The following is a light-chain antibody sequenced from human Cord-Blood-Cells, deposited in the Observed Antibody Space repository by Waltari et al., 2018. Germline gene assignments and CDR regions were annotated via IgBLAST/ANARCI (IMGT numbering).Light chain of an antibody. CDR1: QSISSY. CDR3: QQSYSTPGT. J-gene: IGKJ1*01. V-gene: IGKV1-39*01. CDR2: AAS. Sequence: DIQMTQSPSSLSASVGDRVTITCRASQSISSYLNGYQQKPGKAPKLLIYAASSLQSGVPSRFSGSGSGTDVTLTISSLQPEDFATYDCQQSYSTPGTFGQGTKVEIK.